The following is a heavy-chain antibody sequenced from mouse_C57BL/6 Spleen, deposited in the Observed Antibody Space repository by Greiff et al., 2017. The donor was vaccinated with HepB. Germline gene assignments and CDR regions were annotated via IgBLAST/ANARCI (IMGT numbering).Heavy chain of an antibody. Sequence: VQLKESGPELVKPGASVKIPCKASGYTFTDYNMDWVKQSHGKSLEWIGDINPNNGGTIYNQKFKGKATLTVDKSSSTAYMELRSLTSEDTAVYYCARMSGSRGGYFDVWGTGTTVTVSS. CDR3: ARMSGSRGGYFDV. D-gene: IGHD1-1*01. CDR2: INPNNGGT. CDR1: GYTFTDYN. V-gene: IGHV1-18*01. J-gene: IGHJ1*03.